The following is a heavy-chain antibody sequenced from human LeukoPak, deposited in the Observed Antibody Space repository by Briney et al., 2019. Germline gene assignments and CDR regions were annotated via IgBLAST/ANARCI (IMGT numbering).Heavy chain of an antibody. V-gene: IGHV4-4*07. D-gene: IGHD2-21*01. Sequence: ASETLSLTCTVSGGSISSYYWSWIRQPAGRGLEWIGRIYTSGSTNYNPSLKSRVTMSVDTSKNQFSLKLSSATAADTAVYYCARVWGLLHPGAFDIWGQGTMVTVSS. J-gene: IGHJ3*02. CDR2: IYTSGST. CDR1: GGSISSYY. CDR3: ARVWGLLHPGAFDI.